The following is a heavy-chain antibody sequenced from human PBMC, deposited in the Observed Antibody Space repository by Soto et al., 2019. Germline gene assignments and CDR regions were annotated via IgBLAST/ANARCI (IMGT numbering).Heavy chain of an antibody. CDR2: ISGSGGST. D-gene: IGHD4-4*01. CDR3: AKDRDYRRASDYYYGMDV. Sequence: GGSLRLSCAASGFTFSSYAMSWVRKAPGKGLEWVSAISGSGGSTYYADSVKGRFTISRDNSKNTLYLQMNGLRAEDTAVYYCAKDRDYRRASDYYYGMDVWGQGTTVTVSS. V-gene: IGHV3-23*01. CDR1: GFTFSSYA. J-gene: IGHJ6*02.